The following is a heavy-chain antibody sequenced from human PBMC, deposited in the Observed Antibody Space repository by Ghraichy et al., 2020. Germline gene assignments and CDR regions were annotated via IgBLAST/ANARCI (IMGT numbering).Heavy chain of an antibody. D-gene: IGHD3-10*01. CDR3: ARDRMGFGVDY. CDR1: GYTFTGYY. J-gene: IGHJ4*02. V-gene: IGHV1-2*02. CDR2: INPNSGDT. Sequence: ASVKVSCKASGYTFTGYYMHWVRQAPGQGLEWMGWINPNSGDTNYAQKFQGRVTMTRDTSISTAYMELSRLRSDDTAVYYCARDRMGFGVDYWGQGTLVTVSS.